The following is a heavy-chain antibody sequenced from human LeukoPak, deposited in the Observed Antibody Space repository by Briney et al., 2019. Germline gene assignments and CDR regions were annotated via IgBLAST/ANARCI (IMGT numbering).Heavy chain of an antibody. J-gene: IGHJ4*02. CDR1: GFNFNAYS. CDR3: ARRDPDYGSGTYVY. CDR2: ISSSSTYI. D-gene: IGHD3-10*01. Sequence: PGGSLRLSCAASGFNFNAYSMNWVRQAPGKGLEWVSSISSSSTYIYYADSVKGRFTISRDNAKNSLYLQMNSLRAEDTAVYYCARRDPDYGSGTYVYWGQGTLVTVSS. V-gene: IGHV3-21*01.